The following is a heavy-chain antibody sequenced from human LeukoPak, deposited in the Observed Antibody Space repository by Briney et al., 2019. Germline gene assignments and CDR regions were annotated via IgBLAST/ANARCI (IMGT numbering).Heavy chain of an antibody. J-gene: IGHJ4*02. CDR2: INSDGSST. CDR3: ARVLYSSGWYYFDY. Sequence: PGGSLRLSCAASGFTFSSYSMNWVRQAPGKGLVWVSRINSDGSSTSYADSVKGRFTISRDNAKNTLYLQMNSLRAEDTAVYYCARVLYSSGWYYFDYWGQGTLVTVSS. D-gene: IGHD6-19*01. V-gene: IGHV3-74*01. CDR1: GFTFSSYS.